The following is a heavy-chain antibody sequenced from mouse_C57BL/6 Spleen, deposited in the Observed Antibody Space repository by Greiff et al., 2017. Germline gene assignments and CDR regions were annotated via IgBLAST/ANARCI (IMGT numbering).Heavy chain of an antibody. CDR1: GYAFSSYW. CDR2: IYPGDGDT. D-gene: IGHD2-4*01. CDR3: ARSYDYSFDY. Sequence: VQLKESGAELVKPGASVKISCKASGYAFSSYWMNWVKQRPGKGLEWIGQIYPGDGDTNYNGKFKGKATLTADKSSSTAYMQLSSLTSEDSAVYFCARSYDYSFDYWGQGTTLTVSS. V-gene: IGHV1-80*01. J-gene: IGHJ2*01.